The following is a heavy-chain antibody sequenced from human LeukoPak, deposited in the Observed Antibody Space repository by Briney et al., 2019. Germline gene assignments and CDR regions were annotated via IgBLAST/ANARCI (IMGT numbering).Heavy chain of an antibody. Sequence: ASVKVSCKASGYTFTGYYMHWVRQAPGQGLEWMGWINPNSGGTNYAQKFQGRVTMTRDTSISTAYMELSRLRSDDTAVYYCARDKVSSSWYGLLVFDYWGQGTLVTVSS. CDR1: GYTFTGYY. V-gene: IGHV1-2*02. J-gene: IGHJ4*02. CDR3: ARDKVSSSWYGLLVFDY. D-gene: IGHD6-13*01. CDR2: INPNSGGT.